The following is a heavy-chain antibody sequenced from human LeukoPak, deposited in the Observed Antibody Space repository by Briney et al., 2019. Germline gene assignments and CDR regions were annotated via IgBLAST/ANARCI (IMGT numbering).Heavy chain of an antibody. V-gene: IGHV3-23*01. D-gene: IGHD3-3*02. CDR1: GFTFSSYA. Sequence: GGSLRLSCAASGFTFSSYAMSWVRQAPGKGLEWVSAISGSGGSTYYADSVKGRFNISRDNSKNTLYLQMNSLRAEDTAVYYCAKPHFWSGYSWLCWFDPWGQGTLVTVSS. J-gene: IGHJ5*02. CDR3: AKPHFWSGYSWLCWFDP. CDR2: ISGSGGST.